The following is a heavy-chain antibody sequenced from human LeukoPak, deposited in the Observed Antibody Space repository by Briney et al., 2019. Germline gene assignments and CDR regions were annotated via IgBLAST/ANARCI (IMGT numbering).Heavy chain of an antibody. CDR1: GDSISSGDYF. CDR2: IFHSGST. D-gene: IGHD1-26*01. J-gene: IGHJ4*02. Sequence: PSQTLSLTCTVSGDSISSGDYFWSWIRQPPGKGPEWIAYIFHSGSTYRNPSLQSRVTIPLDTSENQFSLQMTSVTAADTAVYFCARETRWEPNYFDSWGQGTLVTVSS. V-gene: IGHV4-30-4*01. CDR3: ARETRWEPNYFDS.